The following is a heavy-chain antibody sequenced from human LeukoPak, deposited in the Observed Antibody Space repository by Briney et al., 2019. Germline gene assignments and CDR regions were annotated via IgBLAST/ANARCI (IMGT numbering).Heavy chain of an antibody. V-gene: IGHV1-2*02. CDR3: ARGLALPGAKFFDY. CDR1: GYTFTAYY. CDR2: LNPNSGAT. J-gene: IGHJ4*02. D-gene: IGHD3-3*02. Sequence: ASVKVSCKASGYTFTAYYIHWLRQAPGQGLEWMGWLNPNSGATNYAQKFQGRVSMTRDTSINTAYMELTRPTSDDTAVYFCARGLALPGAKFFDYWGQGTLVTVSS.